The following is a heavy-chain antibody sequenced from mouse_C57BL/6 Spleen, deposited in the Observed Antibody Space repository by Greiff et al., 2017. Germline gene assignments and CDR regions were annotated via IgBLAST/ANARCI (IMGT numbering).Heavy chain of an antibody. CDR3: ARPFYYDYDFAY. CDR2: ISSGSSTI. V-gene: IGHV5-17*01. Sequence: EVMLVESGGGLVKPGGSLKLSCAASGFTFSDYGMHWVRQAPEKGLEWVAYISSGSSTIYYADTVKGRFTISRDNAKNTLFLQMTSLRSEDTAMXYCARPFYYDYDFAYWGQGTLVTVSA. CDR1: GFTFSDYG. D-gene: IGHD2-4*01. J-gene: IGHJ3*01.